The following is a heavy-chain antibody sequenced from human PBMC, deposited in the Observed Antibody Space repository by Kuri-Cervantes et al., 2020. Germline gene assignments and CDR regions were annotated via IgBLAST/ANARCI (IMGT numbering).Heavy chain of an antibody. CDR3: STTVTTNTFDY. Sequence: SVKVSCKASGYTFTRYGISWVRQAPGQGPEWMGGIIPIFGTANYAQKFQGRVTMTEDTSTDTAYMELSSLRSEDTAVYYCSTTVTTNTFDYWGQGTLVTVSS. CDR1: GYTFTRYG. V-gene: IGHV1-69*06. CDR2: IIPIFGTA. J-gene: IGHJ4*02. D-gene: IGHD4-17*01.